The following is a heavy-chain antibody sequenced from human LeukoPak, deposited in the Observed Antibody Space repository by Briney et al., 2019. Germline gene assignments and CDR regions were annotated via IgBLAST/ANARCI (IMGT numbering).Heavy chain of an antibody. Sequence: ASVKVSCKASGGTFSDYALNWVRQAPGQGLEWMGVFIPVLGTANSTQNFQDRVSITADISTHTVYMELSSLKSEYTAVYFCAGIPVFGVVLHQEPVWGKGTTVTVSS. CDR1: GGTFSDYA. CDR3: AGIPVFGVVLHQEPV. J-gene: IGHJ6*04. CDR2: FIPVLGTA. V-gene: IGHV1-69*10. D-gene: IGHD2-8*01.